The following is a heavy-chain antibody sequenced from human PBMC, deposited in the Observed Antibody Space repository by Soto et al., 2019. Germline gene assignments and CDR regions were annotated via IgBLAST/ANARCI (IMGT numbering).Heavy chain of an antibody. D-gene: IGHD4-17*01. J-gene: IGHJ4*02. Sequence: SETLSLTCTVSGGSISSGNYYWSWIRQPPGKGLEWIGFISYSGSTYYSTSLKSRVTISVDTSKNQFSLKVSSVTAADTAVYYCARRYGRYFDYWGQGTLVTVSS. CDR1: GGSISSGNYY. V-gene: IGHV4-30-4*01. CDR3: ARRYGRYFDY. CDR2: ISYSGST.